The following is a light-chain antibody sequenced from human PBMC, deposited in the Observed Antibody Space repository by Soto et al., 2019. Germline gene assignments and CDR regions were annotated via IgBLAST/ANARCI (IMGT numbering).Light chain of an antibody. J-gene: IGKJ2*01. Sequence: DIQMTQSPSSLSASVGDRVTITCRASQSISSYLNWYQQKPGKAPKLLIYAASSLQSGVPSRFSGSGSGTDFTLTISCLQSEDFATYYCQQYYSFPYTFGQGTKVDIK. CDR2: AAS. CDR3: QQYYSFPYT. V-gene: IGKV1-39*01. CDR1: QSISSY.